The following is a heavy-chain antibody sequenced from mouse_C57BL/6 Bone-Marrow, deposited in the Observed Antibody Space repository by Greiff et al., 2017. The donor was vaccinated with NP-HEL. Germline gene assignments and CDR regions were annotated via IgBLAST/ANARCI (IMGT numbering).Heavy chain of an antibody. CDR2: IDPSDSYT. CDR1: GYTFTSYW. V-gene: IGHV1-69*01. Sequence: QVQLQQPGAELVMPGASVKLSCKASGYTFTSYWMHWVKQRPGQGLEWIGAIDPSDSYTNYNHKFKGKSTLTVDKSSSTAYMQLSSLTSEDSAVYYCASLYDYDVGYWGQGTTLTVSS. D-gene: IGHD2-4*01. J-gene: IGHJ2*01. CDR3: ASLYDYDVGY.